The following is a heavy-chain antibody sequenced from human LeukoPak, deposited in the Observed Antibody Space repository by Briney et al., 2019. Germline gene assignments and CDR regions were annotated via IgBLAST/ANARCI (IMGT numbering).Heavy chain of an antibody. CDR2: ISGSGGST. CDR1: GFTFSNYA. CDR3: TKGTIWLPFDY. V-gene: IGHV3-23*01. D-gene: IGHD5-18*01. J-gene: IGHJ4*02. Sequence: GGSLRLSCAASGFTFSNYAMNWARQAPGKGLEWVSAISGSGGSTYYADSVKGRFTISRDNSKNTLYLQMNSLRAEGTAVYYCTKGTIWLPFDYWGQGTLVTVSS.